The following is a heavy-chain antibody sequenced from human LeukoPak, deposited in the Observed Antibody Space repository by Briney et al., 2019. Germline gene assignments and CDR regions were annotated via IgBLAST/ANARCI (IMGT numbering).Heavy chain of an antibody. D-gene: IGHD5-24*01. J-gene: IGHJ4*02. CDR2: ISYDGSNK. CDR1: GFTFSSYG. CDR3: ARGVEMATSRQSY. V-gene: IGHV3-30*03. Sequence: TGGSLRLSCAASGFTFSSYGMHWVRQAPGKGLEWVAVISYDGSNKYYADSVKGRFTISRDNSKNTLYLQMNSLRAEDTAVYYCARGVEMATSRQSYWGQGTLVTVSS.